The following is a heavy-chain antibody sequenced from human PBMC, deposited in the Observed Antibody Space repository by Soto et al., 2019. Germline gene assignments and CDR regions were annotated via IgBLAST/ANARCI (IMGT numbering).Heavy chain of an antibody. Sequence: QVQLMQSGAEVKKPGASVKVSCKASGDTFTDYYIHWVRQAPGQGLECMGTVNPSGGHTTYAQHFLGRVPMNRDSSPSTLYMELTSLASDDTAIYYCARGGHVVVVAAALDYWGQGTLVTVSS. V-gene: IGHV1-46*01. J-gene: IGHJ4*02. CDR2: VNPSGGHT. CDR3: ARGGHVVVVAAALDY. CDR1: GDTFTDYY. D-gene: IGHD2-15*01.